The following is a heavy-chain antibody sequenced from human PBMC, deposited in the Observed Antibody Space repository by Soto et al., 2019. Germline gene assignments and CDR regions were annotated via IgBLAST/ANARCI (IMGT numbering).Heavy chain of an antibody. CDR1: GFTFSSYG. D-gene: IGHD5-18*01. CDR2: IWYDGSNK. CDR3: ANQDTAMVTALDY. V-gene: IGHV3-33*06. Sequence: GGSLRLSCAGSGFTFSSYGMHWVRQAPGKGLEWVAVIWYDGSNKYYADSVKGRFTISRDNSKNTLYLQMNSLRAEDTAVYYCANQDTAMVTALDYWGQGTLVTVS. J-gene: IGHJ4*02.